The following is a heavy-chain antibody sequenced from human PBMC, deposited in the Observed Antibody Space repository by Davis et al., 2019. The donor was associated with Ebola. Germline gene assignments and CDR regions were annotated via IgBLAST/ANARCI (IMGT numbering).Heavy chain of an antibody. CDR2: IYPGGSDT. V-gene: IGHV5-51*01. J-gene: IGHJ6*02. Sequence: PGGSLRLSCKGSGYSFTSYWIGWVRQMPGKGLEWMGIIYPGGSDTRYSPSFQGQVTISADKSISTAYLQWSSLKASDTAMYYCARFYGDHGYYYGMDVWGQGTTVTVSS. D-gene: IGHD4-17*01. CDR1: GYSFTSYW. CDR3: ARFYGDHGYYYGMDV.